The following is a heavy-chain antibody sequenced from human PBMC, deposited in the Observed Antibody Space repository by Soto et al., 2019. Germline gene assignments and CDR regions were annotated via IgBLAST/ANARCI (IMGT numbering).Heavy chain of an antibody. D-gene: IGHD3-16*01. CDR2: IIPIHGTT. Sequence: QMEQSGAEVRKPGSSVKVSCKPSGGSLTSYPMAWVRQAPGQGFEWMGGIIPIHGTTEYAQKFQGRVTITADESTTRATMELTGLTSEDTAGYYCARRWGLVSWGPGTLVTVSS. CDR1: GGSLTSYP. V-gene: IGHV1-69*01. J-gene: IGHJ4*02. CDR3: ARRWGLVS.